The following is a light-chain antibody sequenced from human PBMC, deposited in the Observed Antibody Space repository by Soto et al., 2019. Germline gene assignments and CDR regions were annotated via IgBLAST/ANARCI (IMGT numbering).Light chain of an antibody. CDR3: KQYTNTNNPWM. Sequence: DIQGAESPPNLSASVGDRVTITCRASQTISTWMAWYQQKPGKAPKILVYDASTLQSGVASRFSGSGSGTEFTLIISGLQPDDSATYCCKQYTNTNNPWMFGQGTKVDI. CDR1: QTISTW. CDR2: DAS. V-gene: IGKV1-5*01. J-gene: IGKJ1*01.